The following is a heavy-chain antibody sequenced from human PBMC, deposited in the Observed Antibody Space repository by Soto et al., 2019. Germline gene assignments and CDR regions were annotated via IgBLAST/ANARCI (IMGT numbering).Heavy chain of an antibody. J-gene: IGHJ3*02. CDR3: AKVLPATGIGGGGDAFDI. Sequence: GGSLRLSCAASGFIFRSFGMHWIRQAPGKGLEWVALISYDGTNKYYADSVRGRFTISRDNSNNTLYLEMNTLRVEDTAVYYCAKVLPATGIGGGGDAFDIWGQGTMVTVSS. CDR1: GFIFRSFG. CDR2: ISYDGTNK. V-gene: IGHV3-30*18. D-gene: IGHD1-26*01.